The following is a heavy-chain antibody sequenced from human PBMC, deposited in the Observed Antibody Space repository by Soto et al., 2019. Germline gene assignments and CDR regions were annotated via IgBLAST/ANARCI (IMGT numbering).Heavy chain of an antibody. D-gene: IGHD6-13*01. CDR3: ASPGTSWYSSKFDP. CDR1: GGSISSSSYY. Sequence: QLQLQESGPGLVKPSETLSLICTVSGGSISSSSYYWGWIRQPPGKGLEWIGSIYYSGSTYYNPSLKSRVTISVDTSKNQSSLKLSSVTAADTAVYYCASPGTSWYSSKFDPWGQGTLVTVSS. V-gene: IGHV4-39*01. CDR2: IYYSGST. J-gene: IGHJ5*02.